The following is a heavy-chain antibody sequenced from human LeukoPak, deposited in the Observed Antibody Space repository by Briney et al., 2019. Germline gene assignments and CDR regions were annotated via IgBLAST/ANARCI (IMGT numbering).Heavy chain of an antibody. CDR1: GGSISSYY. V-gene: IGHV4-59*01. D-gene: IGHD3-22*01. Sequence: SETLSLTCTVSGGSISSYYWSWIRQPPGKGLEWIGYIYYSGSTNYNPSLKSRVTISVDTSKNQFSLKLSSVTAADTAVYYCARGRGYYYDSSGYSGFDYWGQGTLVTVSS. J-gene: IGHJ4*02. CDR2: IYYSGST. CDR3: ARGRGYYYDSSGYSGFDY.